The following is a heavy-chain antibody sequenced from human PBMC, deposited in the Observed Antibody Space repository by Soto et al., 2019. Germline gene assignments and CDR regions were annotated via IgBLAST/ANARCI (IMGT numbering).Heavy chain of an antibody. CDR2: ISAYNGNT. CDR1: GYTFTSYG. D-gene: IGHD4-4*01. CDR3: ARGYSNYPDYYYYGMDV. V-gene: IGHV1-18*01. J-gene: IGHJ6*02. Sequence: QVQLVQSGAEVKKPGASLKVSCKASGYTFTSYGISWVRQAPGQGLEWMGWISAYNGNTNYAQKLQGRVTMTTDTSTSTAYMELRSLRSDDTAVYYCARGYSNYPDYYYYGMDVWGQGTTVTVSS.